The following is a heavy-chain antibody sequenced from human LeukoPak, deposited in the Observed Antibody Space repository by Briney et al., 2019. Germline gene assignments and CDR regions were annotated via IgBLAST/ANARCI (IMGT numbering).Heavy chain of an antibody. D-gene: IGHD6-13*01. V-gene: IGHV1-3*01. CDR2: INAGNGNT. CDR3: ARDAPHRSSSWYY. CDR1: GYTFTSYA. J-gene: IGHJ4*02. Sequence: GASVKVSRKASGYTFTSYAMHWVRQAPGQRLEWMGWINAGNGNTKYSQKFQGRVTITRDTSASTAYMELSSLRSEDTAVYYCARDAPHRSSSWYYWGQGTLVTVSS.